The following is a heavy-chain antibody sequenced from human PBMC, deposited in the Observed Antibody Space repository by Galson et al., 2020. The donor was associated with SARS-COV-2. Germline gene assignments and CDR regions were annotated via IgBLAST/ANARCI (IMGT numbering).Heavy chain of an antibody. V-gene: IGHV4-39*01. CDR3: ARHLRREAYSTGLSYFDY. CDR2: VYYSGTT. Sequence: SETLSLTCTVSGDSISTSSYYWDWVRQPPGKGLEWVGCVYYSGTTYYNPSLGSRLTISVDTSRNQFSLTLTSVTAADTAIYYCARHLRREAYSTGLSYFDYWGQGILVTVSS. CDR1: GDSISTSSYY. J-gene: IGHJ4*02. D-gene: IGHD3-16*01.